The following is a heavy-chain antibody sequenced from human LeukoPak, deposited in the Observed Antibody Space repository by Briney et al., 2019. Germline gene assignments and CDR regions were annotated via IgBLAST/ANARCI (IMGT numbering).Heavy chain of an antibody. CDR2: ISWNSGSI. D-gene: IGHD2-15*01. CDR1: GFTFDDYA. CDR3: AKSSLPHPYYYSGMDV. J-gene: IGHJ6*02. V-gene: IGHV3-9*01. Sequence: GRSLRLSCAASGFTFDDYAMHCVRQAPGKGLEWVSGISWNSGSIGYADSVKGRFTISRDNAKNSLYLQMNSLRAEDTALYYCAKSSLPHPYYYSGMDVWGQGTKVTVSS.